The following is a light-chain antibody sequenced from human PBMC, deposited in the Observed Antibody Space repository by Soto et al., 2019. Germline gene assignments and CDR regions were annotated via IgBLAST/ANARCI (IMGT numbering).Light chain of an antibody. CDR2: DVS. Sequence: QSALTQPASVSGSPGQSITISCTGTSSDVVGYNYVSWYQQHPGKAPKLMIYDVSNRASGVSNRFSGSKSGNTASLTISGLQAEDEADYYCSSYTSSSTLGVFGGGTKVTVL. CDR1: SSDVVGYNY. CDR3: SSYTSSSTLGV. V-gene: IGLV2-14*01. J-gene: IGLJ2*01.